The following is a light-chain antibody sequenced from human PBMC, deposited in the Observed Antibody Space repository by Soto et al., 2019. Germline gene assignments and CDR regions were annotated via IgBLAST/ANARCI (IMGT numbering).Light chain of an antibody. CDR2: EVT. J-gene: IGLJ1*01. CDR1: SSDVADYKY. CDR3: SSYTTNNTLV. Sequence: QSALTQPASVSGSPGQSITISCTGTSSDVADYKYVSWYQQHPGKAPKALIAEVTKRPSGVSDRFSGSKSANTASLTISGLQAEDDADYYCSSYTTNNTLVFGTGTKLTVL. V-gene: IGLV2-14*01.